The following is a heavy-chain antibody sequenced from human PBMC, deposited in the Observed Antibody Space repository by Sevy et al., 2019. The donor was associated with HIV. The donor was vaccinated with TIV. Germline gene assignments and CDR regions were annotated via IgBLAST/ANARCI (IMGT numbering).Heavy chain of an antibody. V-gene: IGHV4-59*01. CDR3: ARAAVAGTGVRWFDP. J-gene: IGHJ5*02. CDR2: IYYSGST. D-gene: IGHD6-19*01. Sequence: SETLSLTRTVSGGSISSYYWSWIRQPPGKGLEWIGYIYYSGSTNYNPSLKSRVTISVDTSKNQFSLKLSSVTAADTAVYYCARAAVAGTGVRWFDPWGQGTLVTVSS. CDR1: GGSISSYY.